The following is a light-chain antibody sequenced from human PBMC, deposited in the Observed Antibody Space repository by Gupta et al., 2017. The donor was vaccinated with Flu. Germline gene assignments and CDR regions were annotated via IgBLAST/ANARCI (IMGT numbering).Light chain of an antibody. J-gene: IGKJ4*01. CDR1: QSVSKD. CDR2: DAS. CDR3: QQRSNWPPFT. V-gene: IGKV3-11*01. Sequence: ERATLSCRASQSVSKDLAWYQQKPGQAPRLLFYDASHRATGIPARFSGSGSGTEFTLTISSLEPEDFAVYYCQQRSNWPPFTFGGGTKVEIK.